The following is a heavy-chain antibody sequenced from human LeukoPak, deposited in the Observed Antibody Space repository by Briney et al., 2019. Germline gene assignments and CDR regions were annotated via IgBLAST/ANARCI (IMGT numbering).Heavy chain of an antibody. V-gene: IGHV3-74*01. CDR3: AKDGGGYFDY. J-gene: IGHJ4*02. D-gene: IGHD3-16*01. Sequence: GGSLRLSCAASGFSFSSSWMHWVRQVPGKGLEWVSRINDDETSTTYAESVKGRFTISRDNSKNTLYLQMNSLRAEDTAVYYCAKDGGGYFDYWGQGTLVTVSS. CDR1: GFSFSSSW. CDR2: INDDETST.